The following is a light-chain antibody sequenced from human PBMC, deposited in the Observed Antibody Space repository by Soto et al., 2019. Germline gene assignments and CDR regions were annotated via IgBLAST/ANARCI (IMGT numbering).Light chain of an antibody. V-gene: IGKV1-9*01. Sequence: IQLTQSPSSLSASVGDRVTITCRASQGISSFLAWYQQKPGKAPKLLIYGASTLQSGVPSRFSGSGSGTDFTLTIGSLQPEDFAVYYCQQYHNWPPQYTFGQGTKLQIK. CDR3: QQYHNWPPQYT. J-gene: IGKJ2*01. CDR2: GAS. CDR1: QGISSF.